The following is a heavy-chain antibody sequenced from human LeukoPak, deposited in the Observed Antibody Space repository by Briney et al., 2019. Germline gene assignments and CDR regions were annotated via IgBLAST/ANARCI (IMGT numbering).Heavy chain of an antibody. V-gene: IGHV3-21*01. CDR2: ISSGSSYI. D-gene: IGHD1-1*01. CDR1: GLTCSSYS. CDR3: ARSLLDGDAFDI. Sequence: GGSLRLSCAASGLTCSSYSMNWVRQAPGKGLEWVSSISSGSSYIYYADSVKGRFTISRDNAKNSLYLQMNSLRAEDTAGYYCARSLLDGDAFDIWGQGTMVTVSS. J-gene: IGHJ3*02.